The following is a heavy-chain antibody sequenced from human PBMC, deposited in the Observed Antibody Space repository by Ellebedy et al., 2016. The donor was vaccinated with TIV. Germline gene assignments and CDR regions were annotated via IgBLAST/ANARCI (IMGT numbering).Heavy chain of an antibody. D-gene: IGHD3-9*01. CDR1: GGTFHSVP. J-gene: IGHJ3*01. V-gene: IGHV1-69*06. CDR2: IIPLYGTS. Sequence: ASVKVSCXVSGGTFHSVPISWVRQAPGQGLEWMGGIIPLYGTSVYAQKFQDRVTISADKSTNTAYMELRSLRSEDTAVYYCAKDRGDDSADIIDAFDLWGQGTMLTVS. CDR3: AKDRGDDSADIIDAFDL.